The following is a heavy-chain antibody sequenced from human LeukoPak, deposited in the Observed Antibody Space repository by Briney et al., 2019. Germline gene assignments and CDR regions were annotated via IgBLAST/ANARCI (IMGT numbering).Heavy chain of an antibody. CDR2: INPSGGST. D-gene: IGHD3-3*01. J-gene: IGHJ6*02. CDR3: ARDHDINDFPLTVWDV. CDR1: GYTFTFYG. V-gene: IGHV1-46*01. Sequence: ASVKVSCKASGYTFTFYGITWVRQAPGQGLEWMGIINPSGGSTSYAQKFQGRVTMTRDTSTSTVYMELSSLRSEDTAVYYCARDHDINDFPLTVWDVWGQGTTVTVSS.